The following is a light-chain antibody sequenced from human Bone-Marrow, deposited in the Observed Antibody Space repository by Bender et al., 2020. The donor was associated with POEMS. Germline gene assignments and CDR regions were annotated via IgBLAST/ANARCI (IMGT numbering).Light chain of an antibody. J-gene: IGLJ2*01. V-gene: IGLV2-23*02. CDR3: CSYTGVDLFVV. CDR1: GSDVGTYNL. Sequence: QSALTQPASVSGSPGQSITISCTGTGSDVGTYNLVSWYQQHPGKAPTLLIYEVNRRPSGVSNRFSGSKSCNTASLTVSGLQADDEAYYHCCSYTGVDLFVVFGGGTRVTVL. CDR2: EVN.